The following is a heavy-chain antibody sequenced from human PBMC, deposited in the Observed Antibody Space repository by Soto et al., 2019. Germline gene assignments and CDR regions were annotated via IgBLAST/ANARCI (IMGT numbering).Heavy chain of an antibody. J-gene: IGHJ6*02. CDR1: GFTFSTYS. Sequence: GGSLRLSCVGSGFTFSTYSINWVRQAPGKGLEWVSSISSRSDIYYADSVKGRFTISRDNAKNSVSLQMNSLRAEDTAVYYCARESTDWPLAYGLDVWGQGTTVTVSS. D-gene: IGHD3-9*01. CDR2: ISSRSDI. CDR3: ARESTDWPLAYGLDV. V-gene: IGHV3-21*01.